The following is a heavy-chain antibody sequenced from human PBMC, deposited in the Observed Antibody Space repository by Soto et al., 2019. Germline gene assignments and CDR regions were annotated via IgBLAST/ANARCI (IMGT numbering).Heavy chain of an antibody. CDR2: IYPGDSDT. Sequence: LGESLKISCKGSGYSFTSYWIGWVRRMPGKGLEWMGIIYPGDSDTRYSPSFQGQVTISADKSISTAYLQWSSLKASDTAMYYCARPRVLGHRRPSGSSHAFDIWGQGTMVTVSS. CDR1: GYSFTSYW. J-gene: IGHJ3*02. CDR3: ARPRVLGHRRPSGSSHAFDI. V-gene: IGHV5-51*01. D-gene: IGHD1-26*01.